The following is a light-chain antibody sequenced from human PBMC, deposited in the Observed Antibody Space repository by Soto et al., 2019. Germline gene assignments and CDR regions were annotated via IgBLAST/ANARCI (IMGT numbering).Light chain of an antibody. CDR2: GDR. CDR1: SSNIGADYD. V-gene: IGLV1-40*01. Sequence: QSVLTQPPSVSGAPGQRVTISCTGSSSNIGADYDVHWYQQVPGTAPRLLIYGDRNRPSGVPDRFSGSKSGTSASLAITGLQAEDEADYYCQSYDNSLSAHVVFGGGTQLTVL. J-gene: IGLJ2*01. CDR3: QSYDNSLSAHVV.